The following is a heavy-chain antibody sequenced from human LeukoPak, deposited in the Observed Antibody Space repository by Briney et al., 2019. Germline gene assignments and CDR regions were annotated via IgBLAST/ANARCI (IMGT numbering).Heavy chain of an antibody. CDR3: ARTFDY. CDR1: GYSISSGYY. CDR2: IYHSGST. J-gene: IGHJ4*02. Sequence: SETLSLTCTVSGYSISSGYYWGWIRQPPGKGLEWIGSIYHSGSTYYNPSLKSRVTISVDTSKNQFSLKLSSVTAADTAVYYCARTFDYWGQGTLVTVSS. V-gene: IGHV4-38-2*02.